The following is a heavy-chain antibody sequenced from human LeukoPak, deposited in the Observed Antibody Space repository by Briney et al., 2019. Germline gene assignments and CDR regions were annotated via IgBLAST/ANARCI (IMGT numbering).Heavy chain of an antibody. V-gene: IGHV4-39*07. D-gene: IGHD2-2*01. CDR2: IYYSGST. CDR1: RGSISRSSYY. Sequence: SETLSLTCTVSRGSISRSSYYWGWLRQPPGTGLEWIGSIYYSGSTYYNPSLKSRVTISVDTSKNQFSLKLSSVTAADTAVYYCARGSRYCSSTSCSKNWFDTWGEGTLVTVSS. J-gene: IGHJ5*02. CDR3: ARGSRYCSSTSCSKNWFDT.